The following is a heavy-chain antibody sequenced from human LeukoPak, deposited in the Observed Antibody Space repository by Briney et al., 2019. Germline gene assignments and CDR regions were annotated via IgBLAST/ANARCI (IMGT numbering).Heavy chain of an antibody. V-gene: IGHV3-48*01. CDR3: ARDRTGEDV. J-gene: IGHJ6*02. CDR1: GFTFSSYS. CDR2: ISSSSSTI. Sequence: GGSLRLSCAASGFTFSSYSMNWVRQAPGKGLEWVSYISSSSSTIYYADSVKGRFTISRDNVKNSLCLQMNSLRAEDTAVYYCARDRTGEDVAGQGTTVTVSS.